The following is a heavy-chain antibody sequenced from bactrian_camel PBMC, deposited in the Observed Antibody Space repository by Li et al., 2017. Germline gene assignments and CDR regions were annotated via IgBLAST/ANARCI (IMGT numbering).Heavy chain of an antibody. D-gene: IGHD5*01. CDR2: IDSRSGGT. V-gene: IGHV3S54*01. J-gene: IGHJ4*01. CDR3: ATDQWVWARTTQNY. CDR1: GAIDSRNN. Sequence: HVQLVESGGASAQPGGSLRLSCVASGAIDSRNNMGWLRQAPGKEREGLAVIDSRSGGTLYADSVKGRFTIFKDNAKNTLYLQMNSLKTEDTAVYYCATDQWVWARTTQNYWGQGTQVTVS.